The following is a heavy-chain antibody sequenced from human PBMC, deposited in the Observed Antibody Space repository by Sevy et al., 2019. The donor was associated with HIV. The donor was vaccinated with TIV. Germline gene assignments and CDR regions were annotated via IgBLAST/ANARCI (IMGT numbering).Heavy chain of an antibody. Sequence: GGSLRLSCAASGFTFSSYAMSWVRQAPGKGLEWVSAISGSGGSTYYADSVKGRFTISRDNSKNTLYLQMNSLRAEDXXXXXXXXXXXXXXXXDAFDIWGQGTMVTVS. V-gene: IGHV3-23*01. CDR1: GFTFSSYA. J-gene: IGHJ3*02. CDR2: ISGSGGST. CDR3: XXXXXXXXXXDAFDI.